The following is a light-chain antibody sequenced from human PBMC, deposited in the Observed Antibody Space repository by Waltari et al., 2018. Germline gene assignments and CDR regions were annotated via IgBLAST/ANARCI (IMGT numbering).Light chain of an antibody. J-gene: IGKJ1*01. Sequence: IQMTQSPSSLSASVGDRVTITCRASKNFISYLNWYQQRPGKAPKLLIYGASNLQSGVPSRFSGSVSGTEFSLTISSLQPEDFATYFCQQSYSSPRTFGQGTKVEIK. CDR1: KNFISY. CDR3: QQSYSSPRT. CDR2: GAS. V-gene: IGKV1-39*01.